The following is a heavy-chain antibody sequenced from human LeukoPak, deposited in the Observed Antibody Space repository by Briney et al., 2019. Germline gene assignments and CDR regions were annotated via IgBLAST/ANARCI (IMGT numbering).Heavy chain of an antibody. J-gene: IGHJ5*02. Sequence: SETLSLTCAVSGGSISSSNWWSWVRQPPGKGLEWIGYIYYSGSTNYKPSLKSRVTISVDTSKNQFSLKLSSVTAADTAVYYCARVAYSSSFNWFDPWGQGTLVTVSS. D-gene: IGHD6-6*01. CDR3: ARVAYSSSFNWFDP. CDR2: IYYSGST. V-gene: IGHV4-4*02. CDR1: GGSISSSNW.